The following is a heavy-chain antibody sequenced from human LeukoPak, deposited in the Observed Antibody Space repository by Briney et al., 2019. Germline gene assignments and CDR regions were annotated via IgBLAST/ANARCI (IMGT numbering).Heavy chain of an antibody. Sequence: PSETLSLTCTVSGGSISSYYWSWIRQPPGKGLEWIGEINHSGSTNYNPSLKSRVTISVDTSKNQFSLKLSSVTAADTAVYYCARDTPLRSQGGIYYYYYYMDVWGKGTTVTVSS. CDR3: ARDTPLRSQGGIYYYYYYMDV. J-gene: IGHJ6*03. CDR2: INHSGST. D-gene: IGHD3-3*01. V-gene: IGHV4-34*01. CDR1: GGSISSYY.